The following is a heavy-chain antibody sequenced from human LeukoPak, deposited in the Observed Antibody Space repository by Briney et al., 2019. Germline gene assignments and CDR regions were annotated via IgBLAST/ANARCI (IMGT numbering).Heavy chain of an antibody. D-gene: IGHD6-19*01. V-gene: IGHV3-66*02. CDR1: GFTVSSSY. J-gene: IGHJ4*02. CDR3: ARDHPPGIAVAGAFDY. Sequence: GGSLTLSCVVSGFTVSSSYMSWVRQAPGEGLEWVSIIYNDGSTYYADSVKGRLTISRDDPKNTLYLQMNSLRAEDTAVYYCARDHPPGIAVAGAFDYWGQGTLVTVSS. CDR2: IYNDGST.